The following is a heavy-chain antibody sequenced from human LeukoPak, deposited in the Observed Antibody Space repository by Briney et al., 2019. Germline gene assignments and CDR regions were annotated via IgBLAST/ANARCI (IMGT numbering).Heavy chain of an antibody. CDR3: ATYNWEYEADY. D-gene: IGHD1-20*01. CDR1: GFTFSNYW. Sequence: QSGGSLRLSCTASGFTFSNYWIYWVRQVPGKGLVWVSRISPDGKDTSHADSVKGRFTISRDNAKNTLYLHMNSLRAEDTAVYYCATYNWEYEADYWGQGTLVTVSS. V-gene: IGHV3-74*01. CDR2: ISPDGKDT. J-gene: IGHJ4*02.